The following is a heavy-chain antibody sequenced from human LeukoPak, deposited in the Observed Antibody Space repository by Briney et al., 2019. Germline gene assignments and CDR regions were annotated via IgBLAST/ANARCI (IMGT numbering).Heavy chain of an antibody. CDR3: AKDIRGSGSYLIYYYYYMDV. Sequence: GGSLRLSCAASGFTFSSYGMHWVRQAPGKGLEWVAFIRYDGSNKYYADSVKGRFTISRDNSKNTLYLQMNSLRAEDTAVYYCAKDIRGSGSYLIYYYYYMDVWGKGTTVTISS. CDR2: IRYDGSNK. J-gene: IGHJ6*03. D-gene: IGHD3-10*01. V-gene: IGHV3-30*02. CDR1: GFTFSSYG.